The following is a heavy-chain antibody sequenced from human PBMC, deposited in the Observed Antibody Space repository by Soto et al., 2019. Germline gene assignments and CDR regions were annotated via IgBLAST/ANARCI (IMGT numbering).Heavy chain of an antibody. CDR2: SSNRDRST. V-gene: IGHV3-11*01. CDR3: ARAWKIEKFGVISMSKGLDV. J-gene: IGHJ6*02. Sequence: QVQLVESGGGLVKAGGSLRLSCAASGFIFSDYYMTWIRQAPGKGLEWLSCSSNRDRSTYYADSVKDRFVVSKDNAKNLGYLQMNSLRAEDTDVYFCARAWKIEKFGVISMSKGLDVWGQGTTVTVSS. D-gene: IGHD3-3*01. CDR1: GFIFSDYY.